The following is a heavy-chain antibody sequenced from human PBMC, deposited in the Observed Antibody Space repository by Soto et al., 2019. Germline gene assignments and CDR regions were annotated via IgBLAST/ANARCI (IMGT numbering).Heavy chain of an antibody. CDR2: IYPGDSDT. D-gene: IGHD1-1*01. J-gene: IGHJ6*02. V-gene: IGHV5-51*01. Sequence: GESLKISCKGSGYSFTSYWIGWVRQMPGKGLEWMGIIYPGDSDTRYSPSFQGQVTISADKSISTAYLQWSSLKASDTAMYYCVRTAGPGKYKYGMDIWGQGTSVTASS. CDR3: VRTAGPGKYKYGMDI. CDR1: GYSFTSYW.